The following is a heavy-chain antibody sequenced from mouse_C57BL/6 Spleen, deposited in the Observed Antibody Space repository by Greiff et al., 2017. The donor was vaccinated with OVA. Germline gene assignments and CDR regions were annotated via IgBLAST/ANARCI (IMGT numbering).Heavy chain of an antibody. V-gene: IGHV1-5*01. Sequence: VQLQQSGTVLARPGASVKMSCKPSGYTFTSYWMHWVKQRPGQGLEWIGAIYPGNSDTSYNQKFKGKAKLTAVTSASTAYMELSSLTNEDSAVYYCTRERRATNYDGDYYAMDYWGQGTSVTVSS. D-gene: IGHD2-4*01. J-gene: IGHJ4*01. CDR2: IYPGNSDT. CDR1: GYTFTSYW. CDR3: TRERRATNYDGDYYAMDY.